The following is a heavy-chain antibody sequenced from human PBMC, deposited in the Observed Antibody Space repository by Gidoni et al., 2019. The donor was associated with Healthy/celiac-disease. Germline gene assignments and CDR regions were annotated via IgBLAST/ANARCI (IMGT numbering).Heavy chain of an antibody. CDR2: IIPIFGTA. J-gene: IGHJ6*02. CDR3: ARAYCGGDCYPYYYYGMDV. CDR1: GGTFSSYA. D-gene: IGHD2-21*02. V-gene: IGHV1-69*06. Sequence: QVQLVQSGAEVKKPGSSVKVSCKASGGTFSSYAISWVRQAPGQGLEWMGGIIPIFGTANYAQKFQGRVTITADKSTSTAYMELSSLRSEDTAVYYCARAYCGGDCYPYYYYGMDVWGQGTTVTVSS.